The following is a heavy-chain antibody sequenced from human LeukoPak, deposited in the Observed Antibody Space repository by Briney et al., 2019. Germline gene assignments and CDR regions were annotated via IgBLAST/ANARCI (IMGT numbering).Heavy chain of an antibody. D-gene: IGHD2-15*01. V-gene: IGHV3-66*01. CDR3: ARDRGRVVVAATSYDY. J-gene: IGHJ4*02. CDR1: GFTVSSNY. Sequence: GGSLRLSCAASGFTVSSNYMSWVRQAPGKGLEWVSVIYSGGSTYYADSVKGRFTISRDNAKNSLYLQMNSLRAEDTAVYYCARDRGRVVVAATSYDYWGQGTLVTVSS. CDR2: IYSGGST.